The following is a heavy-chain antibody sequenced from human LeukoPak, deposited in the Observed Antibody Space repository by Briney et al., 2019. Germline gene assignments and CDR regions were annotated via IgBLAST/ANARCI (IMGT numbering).Heavy chain of an antibody. Sequence: PGGSLRLSCAASGYTFSSYAMSWVRQAPGKGLEWVSAISGSGGSTYYADSVKGRFTISRDNSKNTLYLQMNSLRAEDTAVYYCARVLTITMIVGTDYWGQGTLVTVSS. J-gene: IGHJ4*02. D-gene: IGHD3-22*01. CDR3: ARVLTITMIVGTDY. CDR1: GYTFSSYA. CDR2: ISGSGGST. V-gene: IGHV3-23*01.